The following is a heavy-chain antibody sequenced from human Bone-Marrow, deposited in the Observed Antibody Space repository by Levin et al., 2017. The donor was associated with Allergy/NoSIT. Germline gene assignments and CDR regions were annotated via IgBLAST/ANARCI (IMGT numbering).Heavy chain of an antibody. CDR2: INPNSGGT. CDR3: ARYYAPVGATEHTFDY. CDR1: GYTFTGYY. J-gene: IGHJ4*02. Sequence: ASVKVSCKASGYTFTGYYMHWVRQAPGQGLEWMGWINPNSGGTNYAQKFQGRVTMTRDTSISTAYMELSRLRSDDTAVYYCARYYAPVGATEHTFDYWGQGTLVTVSS. V-gene: IGHV1-2*02. D-gene: IGHD1-26*01.